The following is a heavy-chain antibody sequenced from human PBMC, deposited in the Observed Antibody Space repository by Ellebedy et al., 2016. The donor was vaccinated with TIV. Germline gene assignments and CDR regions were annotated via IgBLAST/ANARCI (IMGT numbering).Heavy chain of an antibody. D-gene: IGHD3-10*01. J-gene: IGHJ5*02. V-gene: IGHV3-23*01. CDR1: GFTFSNYA. CDR2: IHDSGGRT. Sequence: GESLKISXAASGFTFSNYAMTWVRQAPGKGLEWVSTIHDSGGRTFYADSVKGRFTISRDNSKNTVFLQMNSLRAEDTAVYYCARDGSGSYYFFTFWFDPWGQGTLVTVSS. CDR3: ARDGSGSYYFFTFWFDP.